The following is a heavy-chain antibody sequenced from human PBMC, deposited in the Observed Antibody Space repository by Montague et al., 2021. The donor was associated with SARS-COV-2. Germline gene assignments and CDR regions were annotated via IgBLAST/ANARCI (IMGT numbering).Heavy chain of an antibody. D-gene: IGHD6-19*01. V-gene: IGHV3-9*01. J-gene: IGHJ4*02. CDR3: AKVPVAVAGYYFDH. Sequence: SLRLSCAASGFTFVDYAMHWVRQAPGKGLEWVSGISWNSGNIGYADSVKGRLTISRDNAKNSLYLQMSSLRAEDTALYYCAKVPVAVAGYYFDHWGQGTLVTVSS. CDR1: GFTFVDYA. CDR2: ISWNSGNI.